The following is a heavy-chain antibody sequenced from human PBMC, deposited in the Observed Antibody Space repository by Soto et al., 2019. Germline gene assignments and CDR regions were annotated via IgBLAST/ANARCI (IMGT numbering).Heavy chain of an antibody. CDR1: GYSFAGYW. J-gene: IGHJ4*02. V-gene: IGHV5-10-1*01. CDR2: IDPSDSQT. D-gene: IGHD3-22*01. Sequence: HGASLKISCNGSGYSFAGYWITWVRQKPGKGLEWMGRIDPSDSQTYYSPSFRGHVTISVTKSITTVFLQWSSLRASDTAMYYCARQIYDSDTGPNFQYYFDSWGQGTPVTVSS. CDR3: ARQIYDSDTGPNFQYYFDS.